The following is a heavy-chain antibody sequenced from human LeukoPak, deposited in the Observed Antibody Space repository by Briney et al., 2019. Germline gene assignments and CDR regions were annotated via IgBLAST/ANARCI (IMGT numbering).Heavy chain of an antibody. J-gene: IGHJ3*02. D-gene: IGHD2-15*01. CDR1: GFTFSSYS. V-gene: IGHV3-21*01. CDR3: ARDGLGYCSGGSCYSSAFDI. Sequence: PGGSLRLSCAASGFTFSSYSMNWVRQAPGKVLECLSSISSSSSYIYYADSVKGRFTISRDNAKNSLYLQMNSLRAEDTAVYYCARDGLGYCSGGSCYSSAFDIWGQGTMVTVSS. CDR2: ISSSSSYI.